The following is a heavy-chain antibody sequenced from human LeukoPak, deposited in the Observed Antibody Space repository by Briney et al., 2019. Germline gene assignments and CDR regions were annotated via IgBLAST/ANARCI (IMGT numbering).Heavy chain of an antibody. J-gene: IGHJ5*02. V-gene: IGHV1-18*01. D-gene: IGHD5-18*01. CDR1: GYTFTSYA. CDR2: ISAYNGNT. CDR3: AREGSIHVWSREFDP. Sequence: WASVKVSCKASGYTFTSYAMHWVRQAPGQGLEWMGWISAYNGNTNYAQKFQGRVTMTTDTSTSTAYMELRSLRSDDTAVYYCAREGSIHVWSREFDPWGQGTLVTVSS.